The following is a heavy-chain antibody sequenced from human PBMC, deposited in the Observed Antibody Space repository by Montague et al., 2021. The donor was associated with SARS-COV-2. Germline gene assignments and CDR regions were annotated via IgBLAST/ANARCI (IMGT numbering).Heavy chain of an antibody. Sequence: SLRLSCAAFGFTFSSYGMHWVRQAPGKGLEWVAVIWYDGSNKYYADSVKGRFTISRDNSKNTLYLQMNSLRAEDTAVYYCARELLVTGDIDYWGQGTLVTVSS. CDR1: GFTFSSYG. CDR2: IWYDGSNK. J-gene: IGHJ4*02. D-gene: IGHD7-27*01. CDR3: ARELLVTGDIDY. V-gene: IGHV3-33*01.